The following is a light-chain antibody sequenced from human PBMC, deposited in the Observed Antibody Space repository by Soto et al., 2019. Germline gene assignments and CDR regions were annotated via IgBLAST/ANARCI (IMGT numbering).Light chain of an antibody. Sequence: EIVLTQSPATLSLSPGERATLSCRASQSVSNYLAWYQHKPGQAPRLIISDASNRATGIPARFSGSGSGTDFTLTISSLEPEDFAVYYCQQRSNWPQLTFGGGTKVEVK. J-gene: IGKJ4*01. CDR1: QSVSNY. CDR2: DAS. CDR3: QQRSNWPQLT. V-gene: IGKV3-11*01.